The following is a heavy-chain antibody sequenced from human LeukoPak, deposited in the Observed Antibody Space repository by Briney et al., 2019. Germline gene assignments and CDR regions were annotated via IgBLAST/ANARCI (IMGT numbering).Heavy chain of an antibody. CDR3: ASGYYDFWSGYSPLDY. D-gene: IGHD3-3*01. Sequence: PGGSLRLSCAASGFTFSDYYMSWIRQAPGKGLEWGSYISSSGSTIYYADSVKDRFTISRDNAKNSLYLQMNSLRAEDTAVYYCASGYYDFWSGYSPLDYWGQGTLVTVSS. J-gene: IGHJ4*02. V-gene: IGHV3-11*01. CDR2: ISSSGSTI. CDR1: GFTFSDYY.